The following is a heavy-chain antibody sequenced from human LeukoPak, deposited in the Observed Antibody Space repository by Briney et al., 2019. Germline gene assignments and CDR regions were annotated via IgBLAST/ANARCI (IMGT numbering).Heavy chain of an antibody. D-gene: IGHD5-18*01. Sequence: PGGSLRLSCAASGFTFSSYAMSWVRQAPGKGLEWISAISGSGGSTYYADSVKGRFTISRDNSKNTLYLQMNSLRAEDTAVYYCAKDGNTAMVRGPFDYWGQGTLVTVSS. J-gene: IGHJ4*02. CDR1: GFTFSSYA. CDR3: AKDGNTAMVRGPFDY. CDR2: ISGSGGST. V-gene: IGHV3-23*01.